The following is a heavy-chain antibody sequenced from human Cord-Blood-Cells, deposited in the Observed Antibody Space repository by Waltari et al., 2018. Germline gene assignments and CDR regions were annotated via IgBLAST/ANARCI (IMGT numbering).Heavy chain of an antibody. V-gene: IGHV4-38-2*02. J-gene: IGHJ4*02. CDR2: IYYSGST. D-gene: IGHD5-12*01. CDR3: ARGGGHSGYDYDY. CDR1: GYSISSGYY. Sequence: QVQLQESGPGLVKPSETLSLTCTVSGYSISSGYYWGWIRQPPGKGLAWIGSIYYSGSTSYNPSLKSRGTISVDTSKNQFSLKLSSVTATETAVYYCARGGGHSGYDYDYWGQGTLVTVSS.